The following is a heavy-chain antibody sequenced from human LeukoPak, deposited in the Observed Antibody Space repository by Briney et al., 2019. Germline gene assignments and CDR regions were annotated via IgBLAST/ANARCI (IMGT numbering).Heavy chain of an antibody. V-gene: IGHV3-74*01. CDR2: MNPEETTI. J-gene: IGHJ4*02. CDR1: GFIFSKYW. CDR3: AKDRSGVVVSYFDY. Sequence: GGSLRLSCSTSGFIFSKYWMHWVRQAPGKGLEWVSRMNPEETTINYADSVKGRFIISRDNARDTLYLQMNSLRAEDTAVYYCAKDRSGVVVSYFDYWGQGTLVTVSS. D-gene: IGHD3-22*01.